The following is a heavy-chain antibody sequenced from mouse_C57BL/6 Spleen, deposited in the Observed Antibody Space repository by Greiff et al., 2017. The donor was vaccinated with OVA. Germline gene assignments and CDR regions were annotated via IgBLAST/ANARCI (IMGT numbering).Heavy chain of an antibody. Sequence: EVQVVESGGGLVQPGGSLKLSCAASGFTFSDYYMYWVRQTPETRLEWVAYISNGGGSNYYTDTVKGRFTISRDNAKNTLYLQMSRLKSEDTAMYYGARDGSYNWYFDVWGTGTTVTVSA. CDR3: ARDGSYNWYFDV. D-gene: IGHD1-1*02. V-gene: IGHV5-12*01. J-gene: IGHJ1*03. CDR2: ISNGGGSN. CDR1: GFTFSDYY.